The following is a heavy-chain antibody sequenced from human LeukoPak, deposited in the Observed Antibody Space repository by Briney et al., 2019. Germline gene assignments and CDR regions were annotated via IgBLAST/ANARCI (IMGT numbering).Heavy chain of an antibody. J-gene: IGHJ5*02. Sequence: SETLSLTCTVSGGSISSSSYYWGWIRQPPGKGLEWIGSIYYSGSTYYNPSLKSRVTISVDTSKNQFSLKLSSVTAADTAVYYCARDSPGVGGGDRPWGQGTLVTVSS. D-gene: IGHD2-21*02. CDR2: IYYSGST. V-gene: IGHV4-39*07. CDR3: ARDSPGVGGGDRP. CDR1: GGSISSSSYY.